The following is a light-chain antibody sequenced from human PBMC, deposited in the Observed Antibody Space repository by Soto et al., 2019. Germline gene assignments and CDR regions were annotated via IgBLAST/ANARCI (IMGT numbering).Light chain of an antibody. Sequence: DIQMTQSPSSVSASIGDRVTITCRASQDIGRRLAWFQQKPGQAPKYLIQADSSLQGGVPSTFSGSGSVTDFTLTITTLHPEYFATYYCLQVYSFPRTFGQGKKVDIK. CDR2: ADS. CDR3: LQVYSFPRT. V-gene: IGKV1-12*01. CDR1: QDIGRR. J-gene: IGKJ1*01.